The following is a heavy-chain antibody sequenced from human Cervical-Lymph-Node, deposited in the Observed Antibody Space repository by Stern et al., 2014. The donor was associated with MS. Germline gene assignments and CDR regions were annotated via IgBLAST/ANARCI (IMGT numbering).Heavy chain of an antibody. V-gene: IGHV3-30-3*01. CDR1: GFTFSSST. CDR2: ISYDGNSK. Sequence: VQLVESGGGVVQPGRSLRLYFAASGFTFSSSTMHWVRQAPGKGLEWVAVISYDGNSKFYADSVKGRFTISRDNSKNTLFLQMNSLRTEDTAVYYCARDGRSVWGQGTLVTVSS. CDR3: ARDGRSV. J-gene: IGHJ4*02.